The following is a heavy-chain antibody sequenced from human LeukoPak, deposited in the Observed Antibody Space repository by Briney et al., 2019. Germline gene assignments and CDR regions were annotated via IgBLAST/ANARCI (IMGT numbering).Heavy chain of an antibody. D-gene: IGHD4-11*01. CDR3: ARHFQMTTVTTPRYYYGMDV. Sequence: GESLKISCKGSGYSFTSYWIGWVRQMPGKGLEWMGIIYPGDSDTRYSPSFQGQVTISADKSISTAYLQWSSLKASDTAMYYCARHFQMTTVTTPRYYYGMDVWGQGTTVTVSS. CDR2: IYPGDSDT. CDR1: GYSFTSYW. J-gene: IGHJ6*02. V-gene: IGHV5-51*01.